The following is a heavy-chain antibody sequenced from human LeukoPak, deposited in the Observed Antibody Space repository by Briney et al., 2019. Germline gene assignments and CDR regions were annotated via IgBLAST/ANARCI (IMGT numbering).Heavy chain of an antibody. CDR2: IYYSGST. V-gene: IGHV4-39*07. CDR1: GGSISSSSYY. CDR3: ARVGVWFGELVSFDY. D-gene: IGHD3-10*01. Sequence: KPSETLSLTCTVSGGSISSSSYYWGWIRQPPGKGLEWIGSIYYSGSTYYNPSLKSRVTISVDTSKNQFSLKLSSVTAADTAVYYCARVGVWFGELVSFDYWGQGTLVTVSS. J-gene: IGHJ4*02.